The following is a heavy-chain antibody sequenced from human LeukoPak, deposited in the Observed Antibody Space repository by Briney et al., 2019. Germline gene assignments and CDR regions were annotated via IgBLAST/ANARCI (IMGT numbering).Heavy chain of an antibody. J-gene: IGHJ5*02. CDR3: AREDPGTYYYNSSGYFPYNWSDP. Sequence: SETLSLTCTVSGGSISSSSYYWGWIRQPPGKGLEWIGSIYYSGSTYYNPSLKSRVTISVDTSKNQFSLKLSSVTAADTAVYYCAREDPGTYYYNSSGYFPYNWSDPWGQGTLVTVSS. D-gene: IGHD3-22*01. CDR2: IYYSGST. V-gene: IGHV4-39*02. CDR1: GGSISSSSYY.